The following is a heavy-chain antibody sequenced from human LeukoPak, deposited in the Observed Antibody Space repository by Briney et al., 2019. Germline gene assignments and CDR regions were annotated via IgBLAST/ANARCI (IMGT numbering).Heavy chain of an antibody. V-gene: IGHV4-30-4*01. CDR1: GGSISSGDYY. Sequence: SETLSLTCTVSGGSISSGDYYWSWIRQPPGKGLEWIGYTYYSGSTYYNPSLKSRVTMSVDTSKNQFSLKLSSVTAADTAVYYCARRYYYDSSGYFPTFDIWGQGTMVTVSS. CDR2: TYYSGST. D-gene: IGHD3-22*01. CDR3: ARRYYYDSSGYFPTFDI. J-gene: IGHJ3*02.